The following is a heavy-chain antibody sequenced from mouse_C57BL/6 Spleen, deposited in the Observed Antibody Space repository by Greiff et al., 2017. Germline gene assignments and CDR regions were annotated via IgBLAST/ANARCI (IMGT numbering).Heavy chain of an antibody. CDR1: GYSITSGYY. D-gene: IGHD2-3*01. Sequence: EVQLKESGPGLVKPSQSLSLTCSVTGYSITSGYYWNWIRQFPGNKLEWMGYISYDGSNNYNPSLKNRISITRDTSKNQFFLKLNSVTTEDTATYCGARGDGYYAWFAYWGQGTLVTVSA. V-gene: IGHV3-6*01. CDR2: ISYDGSN. J-gene: IGHJ3*01. CDR3: ARGDGYYAWFAY.